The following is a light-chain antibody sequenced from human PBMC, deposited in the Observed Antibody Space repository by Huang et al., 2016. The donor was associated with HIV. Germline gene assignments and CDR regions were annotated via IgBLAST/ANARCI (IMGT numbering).Light chain of an antibody. Sequence: EIVLTQSPATLSLSPGERAPLSCRASQSVSSYFAWYQQKPGQAPRLLIYEASNRATGIPARFSGSGSGTDCTLTISSLEPEDFAVYYCQQRSNWPMYTFGQGTKLEIK. CDR1: QSVSSY. J-gene: IGKJ2*01. CDR2: EAS. CDR3: QQRSNWPMYT. V-gene: IGKV3-11*01.